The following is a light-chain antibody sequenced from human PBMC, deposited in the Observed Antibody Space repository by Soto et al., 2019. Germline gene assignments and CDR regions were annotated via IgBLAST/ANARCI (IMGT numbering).Light chain of an antibody. CDR3: QTWGTGIWV. CDR1: SEHSSYA. CDR2: VDTDGSH. V-gene: IGLV4-69*01. Sequence: QPVLTQSPSASASLGASVKLTCTLSSEHSSYAIAWHQQQPEKGPRYLMKVDTDGSHAKGDGIPDRFSGSSSGAERYLTISSLQSEDEADYYCQTWGTGIWVFGGGTKVTVL. J-gene: IGLJ3*02.